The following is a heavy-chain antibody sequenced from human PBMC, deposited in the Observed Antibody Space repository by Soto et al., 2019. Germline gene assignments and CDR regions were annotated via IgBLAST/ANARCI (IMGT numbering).Heavy chain of an antibody. CDR3: ARDLTHYYGSGSYDYYYYIDV. CDR2: ISAYNGNT. V-gene: IGHV1-18*01. D-gene: IGHD3-10*01. Sequence: QVQLVQSGAEVKKPGASVKVSCKASGYTFTSYGISWVRQAPGQGLEWMGWISAYNGNTNYAQKLQGRVTMTTDTSTSTSYMELRSLRSDDTAVYYCARDLTHYYGSGSYDYYYYIDVWVKGTTVTVSS. J-gene: IGHJ6*03. CDR1: GYTFTSYG.